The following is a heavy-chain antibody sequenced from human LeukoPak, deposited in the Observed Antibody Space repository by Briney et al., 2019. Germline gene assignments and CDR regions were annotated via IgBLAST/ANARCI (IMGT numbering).Heavy chain of an antibody. CDR1: GGSISSSSYY. Sequence: PSETLSLTCTVSGGSISSSSYYWGWIRQPPGKGLEWIGSIYYSGSTYYNPSLKSRVTISVDTSKNQFSLKLSSVTAADTAVYYCARRASSWLGHNWFDPWGQGTLVTVSS. V-gene: IGHV4-39*07. J-gene: IGHJ5*02. D-gene: IGHD6-13*01. CDR2: IYYSGST. CDR3: ARRASSWLGHNWFDP.